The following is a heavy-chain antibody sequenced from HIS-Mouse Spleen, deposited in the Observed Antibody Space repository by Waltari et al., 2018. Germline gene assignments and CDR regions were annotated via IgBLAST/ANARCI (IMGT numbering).Heavy chain of an antibody. D-gene: IGHD6-19*01. J-gene: IGHJ4*02. V-gene: IGHV1-2*02. CDR3: ARGPQWRVLYYFDY. Sequence: QVQLVQSGAEVKKPGASVKVSCKASGYTFTGYYMHWVRQAPGQGLEWMGWINPNSAGTNSAQKFKGRVTMTREPSFSTPYMELSRMRSDDTAVYYCARGPQWRVLYYFDYWGQGTLVTVSS. CDR1: GYTFTGYY. CDR2: INPNSAGT.